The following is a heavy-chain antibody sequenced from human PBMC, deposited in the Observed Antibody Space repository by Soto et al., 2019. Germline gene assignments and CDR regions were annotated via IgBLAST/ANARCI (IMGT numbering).Heavy chain of an antibody. CDR1: GFTFSDYG. V-gene: IGHV3-23*01. D-gene: IGHD3-22*01. Sequence: GGSLRLSCAASGFTFSDYGMNWVRQAPGKGLEWVSGISGGGDNTRYADSVKARFTISRDNSKNTLFLQMNNLGAEDTAVYYCAKRFYSANSGFFDYWGQGTLVTVSS. J-gene: IGHJ4*02. CDR3: AKRFYSANSGFFDY. CDR2: ISGGGDNT.